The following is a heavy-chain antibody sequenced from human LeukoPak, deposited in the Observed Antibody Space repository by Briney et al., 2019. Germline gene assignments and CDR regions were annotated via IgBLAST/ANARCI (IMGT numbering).Heavy chain of an antibody. V-gene: IGHV3-7*01. CDR3: ARDSYTAMVRNFDL. CDR2: INEDGSAK. D-gene: IGHD5-18*01. CDR1: GFTFSTSW. J-gene: IGHJ2*01. Sequence: GGSLRLSCAASGFTFSTSWMSWVPQGPGKGLEWVANINEDGSAKYYVDSVKGRFTISRDNAKNSLYLQMNSLRAEDTAVYYCARDSYTAMVRNFDLWGRGTLVTVSS.